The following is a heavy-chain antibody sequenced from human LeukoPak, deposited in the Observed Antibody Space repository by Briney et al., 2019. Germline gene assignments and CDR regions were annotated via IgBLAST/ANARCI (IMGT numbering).Heavy chain of an antibody. Sequence: GGSLRLSCAASGFTFSSYAMSWVRQAPGKGLEWVSVIHSGDSTYYADSVKGRFTISRDNSKNTLYLQMNSLRAEDTAVYYCARDFSRRDDAFDIWGQGTMVTVPS. CDR2: IHSGDST. CDR1: GFTFSSYA. D-gene: IGHD2/OR15-2a*01. CDR3: ARDFSRRDDAFDI. J-gene: IGHJ3*02. V-gene: IGHV3-66*01.